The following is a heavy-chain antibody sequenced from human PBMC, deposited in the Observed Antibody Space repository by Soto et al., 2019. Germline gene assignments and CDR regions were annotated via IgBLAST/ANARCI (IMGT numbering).Heavy chain of an antibody. V-gene: IGHV4-39*07. Sequence: SETLSLTCAVSVGSISSSSYYWGWIRQPPGKGLEWIGSIYYSGYTYYNPSLKSRVTISTSTAYMELSSLRSEDTAVYYCARDRSGSLDFVWGQGTLVTVSS. J-gene: IGHJ4*02. CDR2: IYYSGYT. D-gene: IGHD1-26*01. CDR1: VGSISSSSYY. CDR3: ARDRSGSLDFV.